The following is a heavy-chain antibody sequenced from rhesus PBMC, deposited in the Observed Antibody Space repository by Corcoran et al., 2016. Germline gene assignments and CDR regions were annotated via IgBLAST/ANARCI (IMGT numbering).Heavy chain of an antibody. Sequence: QVKLQQWGEGLVKPSETLSLTCAVYGGSISGYYYWSWIRQPPGKGLEWIGYIYGNSASTNYNPSLKNRVTISTDTPKNQFSLKLSSGTAADTAVYYCARYDGSGWYYWYFDLWGPGTPITISS. CDR1: GGSISGYYY. D-gene: IGHD6-31*01. CDR2: IYGNSAST. V-gene: IGHV4-73*01. J-gene: IGHJ2*01. CDR3: ARYDGSGWYYWYFDL.